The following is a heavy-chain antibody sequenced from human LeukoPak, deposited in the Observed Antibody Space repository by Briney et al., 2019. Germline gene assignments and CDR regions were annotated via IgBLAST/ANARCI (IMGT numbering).Heavy chain of an antibody. CDR2: IRSKVYGGTT. Sequence: GGSLRLSCTGSGFIFRDYFMSWVRQSPGKGLEWVGIIRSKVYGGTTKYAASMKDRFTISRDDSKSTAYLQMNSLKTEDTAVYYCTREWDKHCGGECYMGFDSWGQGTLVTVSS. D-gene: IGHD2-21*01. CDR3: TREWDKHCGGECYMGFDS. CDR1: GFIFRDYF. V-gene: IGHV3-49*04. J-gene: IGHJ4*02.